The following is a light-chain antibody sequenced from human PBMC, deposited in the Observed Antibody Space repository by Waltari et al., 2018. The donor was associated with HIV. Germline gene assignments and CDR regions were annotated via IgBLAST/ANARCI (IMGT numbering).Light chain of an antibody. CDR3: QAWDTSTGV. CDR2: QDN. Sequence: SYELIQPPSVSVSPGQTATITCSGDKLGDKYVCWYQQKPGQSPFLVVYQDNKRPSGIPERFSGSNSGNTATLTINGTQAVDEGDYYCQAWDTSTGVFGAGTKVSVL. V-gene: IGLV3-1*01. J-gene: IGLJ1*01. CDR1: KLGDKY.